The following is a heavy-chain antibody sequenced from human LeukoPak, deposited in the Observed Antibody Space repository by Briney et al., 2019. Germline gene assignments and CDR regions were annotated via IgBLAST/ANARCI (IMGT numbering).Heavy chain of an antibody. CDR3: ARDKTYYDFWSGYSSHNYGMDV. J-gene: IGHJ6*02. D-gene: IGHD3-3*01. CDR2: IYYSGST. V-gene: IGHV4-59*01. CDR1: GGSISSYY. Sequence: SETLSLTCTVSGGSISSYYWSWIRQPPGKGLEWIGYIYYSGSTNYNPSLKSRVTISVDTSKNQLSLKLSSMTAADTAVYYCARDKTYYDFWSGYSSHNYGMDVWGQGTTVTVSS.